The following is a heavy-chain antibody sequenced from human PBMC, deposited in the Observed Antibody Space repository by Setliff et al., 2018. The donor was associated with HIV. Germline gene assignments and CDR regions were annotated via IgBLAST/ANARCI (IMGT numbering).Heavy chain of an antibody. CDR1: GFTFSSYW. Sequence: GGSLRLSCAASGFTFSSYWMSWVRQAPGKGLEWVAIIKQDGSEKYYVDSVKGRFTISRDNSKNTLYLQLNSLRPEDTALYYCASARIPTGGTSTSVDYWGQGTLVTVSS. CDR2: IKQDGSEK. D-gene: IGHD1-1*01. V-gene: IGHV3-7*01. J-gene: IGHJ4*02. CDR3: ASARIPTGGTSTSVDY.